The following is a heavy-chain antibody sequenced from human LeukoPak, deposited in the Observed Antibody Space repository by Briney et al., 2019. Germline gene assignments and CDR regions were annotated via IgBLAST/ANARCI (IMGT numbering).Heavy chain of an antibody. J-gene: IGHJ6*02. CDR3: ARLSIAGGRAYGMDV. D-gene: IGHD6-6*01. Sequence: PSETLSLTCTVSGGSISSYYWSWIRQPPGKGLEWIGYIYYSGSTNYNPSLKSRVTISVDTSKNQFSLKLSSVTAADTAVYYCARLSIAGGRAYGMDVWGQGTTVTVSS. V-gene: IGHV4-59*08. CDR2: IYYSGST. CDR1: GGSISSYY.